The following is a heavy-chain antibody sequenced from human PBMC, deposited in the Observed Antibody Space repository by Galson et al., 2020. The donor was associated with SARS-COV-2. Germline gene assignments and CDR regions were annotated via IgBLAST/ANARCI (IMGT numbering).Heavy chain of an antibody. V-gene: IGHV1-69*13. CDR3: ARLAADWSDISGYYDQDD. CDR1: GGTFSSYA. CDR2: IIPIFGTA. D-gene: IGHD3-22*01. J-gene: IGHJ4*02. Sequence: SVKVSCKASGGTFSSYAISWVRQAPGQGLEWMGGIIPIFGTANYAQKFQGRVTITADESTSTAYMELSSLRSEDTAVYYCARLAADWSDISGYYDQDDWGQGTVVTVSS.